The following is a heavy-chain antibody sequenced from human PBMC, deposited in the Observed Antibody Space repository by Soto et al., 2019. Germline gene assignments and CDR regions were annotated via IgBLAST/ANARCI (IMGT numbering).Heavy chain of an antibody. J-gene: IGHJ4*02. D-gene: IGHD7-27*01. CDR3: ARANWDSEY. CDR2: VYYTGST. CDR1: GGSINNHY. V-gene: IGHV4-59*11. Sequence: QVHLQESGPGLVKPSETLSLTCSVSGGSINNHYWSWIRQPPGKGLEWIGYVYYTGSTNYNPSLKSRVTMSVDTSKNQFSLNLTSLTAADTAIYSCARANWDSEYWGQGTLVSVSS.